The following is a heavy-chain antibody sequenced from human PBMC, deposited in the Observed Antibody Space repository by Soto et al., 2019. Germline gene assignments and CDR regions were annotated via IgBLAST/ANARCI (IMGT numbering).Heavy chain of an antibody. V-gene: IGHV1-8*01. D-gene: IGHD3-16*02. Sequence: ASAKVSCKASGYTFTSYDINWVRQATGQGLEWMGWMNPNSGNTGYAQKFQGRVTMTRNTSISTAYMELSSLRSEDTAVYYCARGMDPTTGIYDYIWGSYRLSHWGQGTLVTVSS. CDR3: ARGMDPTTGIYDYIWGSYRLSH. CDR1: GYTFTSYD. J-gene: IGHJ4*02. CDR2: MNPNSGNT.